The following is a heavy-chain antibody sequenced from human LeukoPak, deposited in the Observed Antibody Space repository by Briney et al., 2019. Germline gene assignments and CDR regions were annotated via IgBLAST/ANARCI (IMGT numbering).Heavy chain of an antibody. Sequence: ASVKVSCKASGYSFTKNAMNWVRQAPGQGLEWMGWVSTYNGDTKYAQRFQGRVTMTRDTSTSTVYMELSSLRSEDTAVYYCARSGQQLGRGGAFDIWGQGTMVTVSS. CDR2: VSTYNGDT. CDR1: GYSFTKNA. J-gene: IGHJ3*02. CDR3: ARSGQQLGRGGAFDI. V-gene: IGHV1-18*01. D-gene: IGHD6-13*01.